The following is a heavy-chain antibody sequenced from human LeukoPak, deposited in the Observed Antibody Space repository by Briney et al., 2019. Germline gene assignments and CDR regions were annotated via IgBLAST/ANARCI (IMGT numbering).Heavy chain of an antibody. CDR1: GFSFRSYE. Sequence: GGSLRLSCAASGFSFRSYEMHWVRQAPGKGLEWVAVISYDGGNIYYADSVKGRFTISRDNSKNTLYLQMNSLRTEDTAVYYCARDVVDGYNGDFDYWGQGTLVTVSS. V-gene: IGHV3-30-3*01. D-gene: IGHD5-24*01. CDR3: ARDVVDGYNGDFDY. J-gene: IGHJ4*02. CDR2: ISYDGGNI.